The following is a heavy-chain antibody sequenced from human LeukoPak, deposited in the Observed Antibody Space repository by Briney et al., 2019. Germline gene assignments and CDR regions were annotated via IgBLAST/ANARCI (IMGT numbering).Heavy chain of an antibody. CDR1: GFTFSSYE. Sequence: HPGGSLILSCAASGFTFSSYEMNWVRQAPGKGLEWVSYISSSGSTRYYADSVKGRFTISRDNAKNSLYLQMNSLRAEDTGVYYCARDGSGWYDYWGQGTLVTVSS. CDR2: ISSSGSTR. CDR3: ARDGSGWYDY. J-gene: IGHJ4*02. V-gene: IGHV3-48*03. D-gene: IGHD6-19*01.